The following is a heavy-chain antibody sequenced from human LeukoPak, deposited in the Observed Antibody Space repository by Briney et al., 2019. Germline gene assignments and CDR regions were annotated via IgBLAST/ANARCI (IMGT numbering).Heavy chain of an antibody. CDR2: IKSNVEDGTT. V-gene: IGHV3-15*01. J-gene: IGHJ4*02. CDR3: TTPGRGYYFDH. CDR1: GFTFSNAW. Sequence: PGGSLRLSCAAPGFTFSNAWMSWVRQAPGKGLEWVGRIKSNVEDGTTDYAAPVKGRFTISRDDSKNTLYVQMNSLKTEDTAVYYCTTPGRGYYFDHWGQGTLVTVSS.